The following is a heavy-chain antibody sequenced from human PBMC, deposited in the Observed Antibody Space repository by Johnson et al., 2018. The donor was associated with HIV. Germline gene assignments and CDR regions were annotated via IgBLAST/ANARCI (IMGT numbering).Heavy chain of an antibody. D-gene: IGHD5-24*01. CDR1: GFTFSNYD. CDR3: ARGRWLHIGAFDI. V-gene: IGHV3-13*01. Sequence: VQLVESGGGLVQPGGSLRLSCAASGFTFSNYDMHWVRQATGKGLAWVSVIGTAGDTYYPGSVKGRFTISRENAKNSLYLQMNSLRAEDTAVYYCARGRWLHIGAFDIWGQGTMVTVSS. CDR2: IGTAGDT. J-gene: IGHJ3*02.